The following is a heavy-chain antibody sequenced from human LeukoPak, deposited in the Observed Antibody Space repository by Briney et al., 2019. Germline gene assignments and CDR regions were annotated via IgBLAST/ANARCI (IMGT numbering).Heavy chain of an antibody. CDR3: ARGGGITGSTVWFDP. Sequence: SETLSLTCTVSGGSISSYYWSWIRQPPGKGLEWIGYIYYSGSTNYNPSLKSRVTISVDTSKNQFSLKLSSVTAADTAVYYCARGGGITGSTVWFDPWGQGTLVTVSS. V-gene: IGHV4-59*12. CDR2: IYYSGST. CDR1: GGSISSYY. J-gene: IGHJ5*02. D-gene: IGHD1-7*01.